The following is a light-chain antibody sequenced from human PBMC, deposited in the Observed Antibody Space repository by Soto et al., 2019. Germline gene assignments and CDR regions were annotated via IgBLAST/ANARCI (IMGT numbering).Light chain of an antibody. CDR3: CSYAGSSVA. J-gene: IGLJ2*01. V-gene: IGLV2-23*01. Sequence: QSALTQPASVSGSPGQSITISCTGTSSDVGSYNLVSWYQQHPGKAPKLMIYVGSKRPSGVSNRFSGSKSGNTASLTISGLQAEDEADYYCCSYAGSSVAFGGGTKLTVL. CDR1: SSDVGSYNL. CDR2: VGS.